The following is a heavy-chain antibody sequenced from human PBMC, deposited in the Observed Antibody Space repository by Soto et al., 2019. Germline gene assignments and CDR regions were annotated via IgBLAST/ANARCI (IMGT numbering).Heavy chain of an antibody. CDR1: GFTFSSYS. D-gene: IGHD2-15*01. CDR2: ISSSSSYI. CDR3: GVVAATIDY. V-gene: IGHV3-21*01. J-gene: IGHJ4*02. Sequence: EVQLVESGGGLVKPGGSLRLSCAASGFTFSSYSMNWVRQAPGKGLEWVSSISSSSSYIYYADSVKGRFTISRDNAKNSLYLQMNSRRAEEKAVYYCGVVAATIDYWGQGTLVTVSS.